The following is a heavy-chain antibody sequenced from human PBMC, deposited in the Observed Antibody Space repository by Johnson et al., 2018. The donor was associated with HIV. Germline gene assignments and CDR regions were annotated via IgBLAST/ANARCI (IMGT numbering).Heavy chain of an antibody. V-gene: IGHV3-30*04. CDR2: ISYDGTSK. D-gene: IGHD6-6*01. CDR3: ARLRGSSAKGFDI. J-gene: IGHJ3*02. Sequence: QVQLVESGGGVVQPGRSLRLSCAASGFAFSSYAMHWVRQAPGKGLEWVAVISYDGTSKYQADYVKGRFTISRDNSKNTLFMQMNSLRAEDTAVYYCARLRGSSAKGFDIWGQGTMVIVSS. CDR1: GFAFSSYA.